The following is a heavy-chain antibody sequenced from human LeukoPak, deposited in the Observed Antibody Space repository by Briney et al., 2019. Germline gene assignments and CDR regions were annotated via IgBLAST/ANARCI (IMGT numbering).Heavy chain of an antibody. Sequence: GGSLRLSCAASGFTVSSNYMSWVRQAPGKGLEWVLVIYSGGSTYYADSVKGRFTISRDNSKNTLYLQMNSLRAEDTAVYYCARTAAGTYFDYWGQGTLVTVPS. CDR1: GFTVSSNY. D-gene: IGHD6-13*01. CDR3: ARTAAGTYFDY. J-gene: IGHJ4*02. CDR2: IYSGGST. V-gene: IGHV3-53*01.